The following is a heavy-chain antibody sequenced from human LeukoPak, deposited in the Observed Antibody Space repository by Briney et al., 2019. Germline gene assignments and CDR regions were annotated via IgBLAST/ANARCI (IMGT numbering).Heavy chain of an antibody. CDR3: ARNRGYGGYDSDY. CDR1: GFSFSDYY. D-gene: IGHD5-12*01. J-gene: IGHJ4*02. V-gene: IGHV3-11*01. Sequence: PGGSLRLSCAVSGFSFSDYYMSWIRQAPGKGLEWVSYISSSGTTIYYADSVKGRFTISRDNAKNSLYLQMNSLRAEDTAVYYCARNRGYGGYDSDYWGQGTLVTVSS. CDR2: ISSSGTTI.